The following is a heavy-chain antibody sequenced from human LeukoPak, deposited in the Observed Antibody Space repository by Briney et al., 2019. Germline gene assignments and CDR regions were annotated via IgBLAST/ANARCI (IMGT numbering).Heavy chain of an antibody. J-gene: IGHJ4*02. CDR3: ARGVQFNYYGGYYFDY. CDR2: VPYSGNNE. V-gene: IGHV3-30*09. D-gene: IGHD3-16*01. CDR1: GFTLNTYT. Sequence: GALRLSCAASGFTLNTYTMYWVRQALGKGLEWVASVPYSGNNEYYADSVKGRFALSRDSSTNTLYLQMNSLRVEDTALYYCARGVQFNYYGGYYFDYWGQGALVTVSS.